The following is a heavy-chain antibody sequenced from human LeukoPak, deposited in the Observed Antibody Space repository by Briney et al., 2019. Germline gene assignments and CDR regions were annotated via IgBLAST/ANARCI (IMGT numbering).Heavy chain of an antibody. CDR1: GGSISSYY. Sequence: SETLSLTCTVSGGSISSYYWSWIRQPPGKGLEWIGYIYYSGSTNYNPSLKSRVTISVDTSKNQFSLKLSSVTAADTAVYYRAGESGWLAPSYWGQGTLVTVSS. CDR2: IYYSGST. J-gene: IGHJ4*02. V-gene: IGHV4-59*01. CDR3: AGESGWLAPSY. D-gene: IGHD6-19*01.